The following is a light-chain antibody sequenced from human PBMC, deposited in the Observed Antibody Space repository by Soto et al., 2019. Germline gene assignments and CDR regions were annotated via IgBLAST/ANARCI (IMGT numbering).Light chain of an antibody. CDR1: QGINKF. J-gene: IGKJ4*01. CDR2: TAS. Sequence: DIQMTQSPSSLSASVGDSVTITCRASQGINKFLAWFQQKPGTAPKSLISTASRLQSGVPSRFSGSGSRTHFNLTINNRRHEDFATYYCQQYESFPLTFGGGTRVEIK. V-gene: IGKV1-16*01. CDR3: QQYESFPLT.